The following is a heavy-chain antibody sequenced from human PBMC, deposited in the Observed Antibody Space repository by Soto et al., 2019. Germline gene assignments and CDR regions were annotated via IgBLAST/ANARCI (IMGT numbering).Heavy chain of an antibody. J-gene: IGHJ5*02. V-gene: IGHV4-4*07. D-gene: IGHD3-22*01. CDR2: IYSSGNA. CDR1: LDSISNSY. CDR3: AKGRGFYSDNYFDP. Sequence: QVQLLESGPGLVKPSETLSLTCSVSLDSISNSYWTWIRQPAGKGLEWIGHIYSSGNANYNRSLKSRVTMSLDTSKNQFSLSLKSVTAADTAIYYCAKGRGFYSDNYFDPWGQGTQVTVSS.